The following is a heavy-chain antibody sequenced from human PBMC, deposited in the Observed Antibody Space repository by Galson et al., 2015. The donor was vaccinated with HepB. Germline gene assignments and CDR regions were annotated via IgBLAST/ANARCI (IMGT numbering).Heavy chain of an antibody. Sequence: SLRLSCAASGFTFSSYGMHWVRQAPGKGLEWVAVISYDGSNKYYADSVKGRFTISRDNSKNTLYLQMNSLRAEDTAVYYCAKPPSLGYCSSTSCYVSEWGQGTLVTVSS. J-gene: IGHJ4*02. CDR3: AKPPSLGYCSSTSCYVSE. CDR2: ISYDGSNK. D-gene: IGHD2-2*01. V-gene: IGHV3-30*18. CDR1: GFTFSSYG.